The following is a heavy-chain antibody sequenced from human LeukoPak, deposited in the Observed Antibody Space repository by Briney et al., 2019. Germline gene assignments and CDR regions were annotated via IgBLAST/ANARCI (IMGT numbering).Heavy chain of an antibody. D-gene: IGHD2-2*02. V-gene: IGHV1-2*06. CDR2: INPNNDGT. CDR3: TEQGYTISCSTFVS. CDR1: RYTFTGYY. J-gene: IGHJ4*02. Sequence: ASVKVSCKASRYTFTGYYLHLVRQAPGQGLEWMGRINPNNDGTDCAQKFQGRVTMTRDTSISTAYMELNSLTSDDTAVYYCTEQGYTISCSTFVSWGQGTLVTVSS.